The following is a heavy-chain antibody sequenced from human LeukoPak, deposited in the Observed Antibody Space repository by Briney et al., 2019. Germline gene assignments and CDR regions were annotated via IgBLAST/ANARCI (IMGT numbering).Heavy chain of an antibody. CDR2: ISGSGGTT. D-gene: IGHD3-16*01. Sequence: PVGSLRLSCAASGFTFSTYAMSWVRQAPGKGRGWVAFISGSGGTTYYADSGEGRFTISRDHPKTTLYVEMNSLRAEDTAVYYCAKGGYVYVWGSSAYWGQGTLVTVSS. J-gene: IGHJ1*01. V-gene: IGHV3-23*01. CDR3: AKGGYVYVWGSSAY. CDR1: GFTFSTYA.